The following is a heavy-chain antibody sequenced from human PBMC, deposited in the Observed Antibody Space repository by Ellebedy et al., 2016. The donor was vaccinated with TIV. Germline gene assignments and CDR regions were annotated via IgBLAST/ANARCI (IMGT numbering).Heavy chain of an antibody. CDR2: IYYSGST. CDR3: ARVVWQQPVSYALDI. J-gene: IGHJ3*02. CDR1: GGSISSSSYY. Sequence: MPGGSLRLSCTVSGGSISSSSYYWGWIRQPPGKGLEWIGSIYYSGSTYYNPSLKSRVTISVDTSKNQLSLKMSYVTAADTAVYYCARVVWQQPVSYALDIWGQGTMVTVSS. D-gene: IGHD6-13*01. V-gene: IGHV4-39*07.